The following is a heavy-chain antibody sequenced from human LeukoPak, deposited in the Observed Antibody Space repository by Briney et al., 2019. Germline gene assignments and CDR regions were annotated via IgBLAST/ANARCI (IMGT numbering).Heavy chain of an antibody. CDR2: INPSGGST. J-gene: IGHJ3*02. V-gene: IGHV1-46*01. D-gene: IGHD1-26*01. Sequence: ASVKVSCKASGYTFTSYYMHWVRQAPGQGLEWMGIINPSGGSTSYAQKFQGRVTMTRDMSTSTVYMELSSLRSEDTAVYYCARNSGSPDHSADGAFDIWGQGTMVTVSS. CDR1: GYTFTSYY. CDR3: ARNSGSPDHSADGAFDI.